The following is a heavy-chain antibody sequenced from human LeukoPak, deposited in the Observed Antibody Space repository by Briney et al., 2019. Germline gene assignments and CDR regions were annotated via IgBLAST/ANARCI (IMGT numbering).Heavy chain of an antibody. Sequence: PGGSLRLSCAASGFTFSSYGMRWVRQAPGKGLEWVAVIWYDGSNKYYADSVKGRFTISRDNSKNTLYLQMNSLRAEDTAVYYCAKEAIQLWPIFDYWGQGTLVTVSS. J-gene: IGHJ4*02. CDR2: IWYDGSNK. CDR3: AKEAIQLWPIFDY. D-gene: IGHD5-18*01. CDR1: GFTFSSYG. V-gene: IGHV3-33*06.